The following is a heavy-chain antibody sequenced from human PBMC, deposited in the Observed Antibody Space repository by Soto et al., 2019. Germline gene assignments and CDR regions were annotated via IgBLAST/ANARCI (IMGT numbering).Heavy chain of an antibody. CDR1: GGSFSGYY. V-gene: IGHV4-34*01. Sequence: SETLSLTCAVYGGSFSGYYLSWIRQPPGKGLEWIGEINHSGSTNYNPSLKSRVTISVDTSKNQFSLKLSSVTAADTAVYYCARSSIQDIVATINYFDYWGQGTLVTVSS. D-gene: IGHD5-12*01. J-gene: IGHJ4*02. CDR3: ARSSIQDIVATINYFDY. CDR2: INHSGST.